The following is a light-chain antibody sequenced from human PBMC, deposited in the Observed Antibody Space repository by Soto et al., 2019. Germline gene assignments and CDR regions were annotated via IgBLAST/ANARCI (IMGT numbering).Light chain of an antibody. CDR1: QSISNY. CDR2: AAS. CDR3: QQSFSTPSIT. J-gene: IGKJ5*01. V-gene: IGKV1-39*01. Sequence: DIQMTQSPSSLSASVGDRVTITCRASQSISNYLNWYQQRPGKAPKVLIYAASTLESGVPSRFSGSGSGTDFTLTISSLKPEDFATYYCQQSFSTPSITFGQGTRLEIK.